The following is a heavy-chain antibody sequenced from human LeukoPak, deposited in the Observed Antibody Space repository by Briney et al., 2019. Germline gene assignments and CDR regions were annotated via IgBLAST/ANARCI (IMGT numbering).Heavy chain of an antibody. D-gene: IGHD3-22*01. CDR2: IYHSGST. CDR1: GYSISSGYY. J-gene: IGHJ3*02. CDR3: ASFYDSSGHDAFDI. Sequence: SETLSLTCTVSGYSISSGYYWGWIRQPPGKGLEWIGSIYHSGSTYYNPSLKSRVTISVDTSKNQFSLKLSSVTAADTAVYYCASFYDSSGHDAFDIWGQGTMVTVSS. V-gene: IGHV4-38-2*02.